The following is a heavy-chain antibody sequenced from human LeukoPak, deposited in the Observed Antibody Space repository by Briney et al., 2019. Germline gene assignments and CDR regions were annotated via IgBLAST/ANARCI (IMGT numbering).Heavy chain of an antibody. Sequence: PSETLSLTCTVSGGSISSYYWSWIRQPAGKGLEWIGRIYTSGSTNYNPSLKSRVTMSVDTSKNQFSLKLSSVTAADTAVYYCARDFLEWRNYYYYGMDVWGQGTTVTVSS. V-gene: IGHV4-4*07. CDR3: ARDFLEWRNYYYYGMDV. CDR2: IYTSGST. D-gene: IGHD3-3*01. CDR1: GGSISSYY. J-gene: IGHJ6*02.